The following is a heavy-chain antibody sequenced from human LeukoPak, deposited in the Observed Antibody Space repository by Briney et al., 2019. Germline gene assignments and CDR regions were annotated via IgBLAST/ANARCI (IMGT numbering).Heavy chain of an antibody. Sequence: SVRVSCKASGGTFSSYAISWVRQAPGQGLEWMGGIIPIFGTANYAQKFQGRVTITADKSTSTAYMELSSLRSEDTAVYHCASFQSLAFPHSYSSSWGLFDYWGQGTLVTVSS. V-gene: IGHV1-69*06. CDR3: ASFQSLAFPHSYSSSWGLFDY. D-gene: IGHD6-6*01. J-gene: IGHJ4*02. CDR1: GGTFSSYA. CDR2: IIPIFGTA.